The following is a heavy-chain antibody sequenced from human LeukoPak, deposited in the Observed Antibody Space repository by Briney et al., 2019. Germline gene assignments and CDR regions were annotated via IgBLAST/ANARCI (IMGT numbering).Heavy chain of an antibody. J-gene: IGHJ5*02. D-gene: IGHD4-17*01. CDR2: IYYSRNT. V-gene: IGHV4-59*11. CDR1: GWSISSHY. CDR3: ARGGTTVTPGLLWFDP. Sequence: SETLPLTRSVSGWSISSHYWRWIRQPPGTGLEWIGYIYYSRNTKYNPYLKSRVTISVDASKNQFSLKLSSVTAADTAVYYCARGGTTVTPGLLWFDPWGQGTLVTVSS.